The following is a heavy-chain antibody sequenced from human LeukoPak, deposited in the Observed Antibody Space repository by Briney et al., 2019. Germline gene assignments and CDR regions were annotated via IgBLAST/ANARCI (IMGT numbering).Heavy chain of an antibody. V-gene: IGHV7-4-1*02. CDR2: INTHTGRP. CDR3: ARLYSDLLAGPGY. CDR1: GYTFTTYA. J-gene: IGHJ4*02. D-gene: IGHD3-9*01. Sequence: GASVKISCKASGYTFTTYALTWVRQAPGQGPEWMGWINTHTGRPSYAQDFTGRFVFSLDSSVSTAYLQISRLQTGDTAVYYCARLYSDLLAGPGYWGQGTLLTVSS.